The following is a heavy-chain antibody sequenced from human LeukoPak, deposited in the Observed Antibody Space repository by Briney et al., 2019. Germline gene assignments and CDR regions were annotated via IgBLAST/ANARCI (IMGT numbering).Heavy chain of an antibody. Sequence: SETLSLTCTVSGGSISSYYWSWIRQPPGKGLEWIGYIYYSGSTNYNPSLKSRVTMSVDTSKNQFSLKLSSVTAADTAVYYCARGGYLGYCSSTSCYYGMDVWGQGTTVTVSS. V-gene: IGHV4-59*01. CDR1: GGSISSYY. CDR3: ARGGYLGYCSSTSCYYGMDV. D-gene: IGHD2-2*01. J-gene: IGHJ6*02. CDR2: IYYSGST.